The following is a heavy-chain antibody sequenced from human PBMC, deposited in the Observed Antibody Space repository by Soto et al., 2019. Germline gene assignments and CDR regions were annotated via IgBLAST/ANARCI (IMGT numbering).Heavy chain of an antibody. CDR1: GFTFSDYY. V-gene: IGHV3-30*03. CDR2: ISYDGSNK. J-gene: IGHJ5*02. CDR3: TTDTTVTTADKRFDP. D-gene: IGHD4-17*01. Sequence: GGSLRLSCAASGFTFSDYYMSWIRQAPGKGLEWVAVISYDGSNKYYADSVKGRFTISRDNSKNTLYLQMNSLKTEDTAVYYCTTDTTVTTADKRFDPWGQGTLVTVSS.